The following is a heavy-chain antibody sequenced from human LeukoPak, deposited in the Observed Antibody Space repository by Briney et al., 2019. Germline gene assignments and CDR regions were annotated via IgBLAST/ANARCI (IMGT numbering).Heavy chain of an antibody. V-gene: IGHV4-31*03. CDR1: GGSISSGGYY. CDR2: IYYSGST. J-gene: IGHJ4*02. CDR3: ARVVGGEVDY. Sequence: SETLSLTCTVSGGSISSGGYYWSWIRQHPGKGLEWIGYIYYSGSTYYNPSLKSRVTISVDTSKNQFSLKLSSVTAADTAVYYCARVVGGEVDYWGQGTLVTVSS. D-gene: IGHD3-10*01.